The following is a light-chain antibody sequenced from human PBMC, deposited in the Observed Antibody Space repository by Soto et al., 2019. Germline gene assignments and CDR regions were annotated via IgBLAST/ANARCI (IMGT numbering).Light chain of an antibody. Sequence: EIVLTQSPATLSLSPGERATLSCRASQSVSSHLVWYQQKPGQAPRLLIYDASNRATGIPARFSGSGSGTEFTLTISSLQSEDFAVYYCQQYNNWPPWTFGQGTKVDIK. CDR1: QSVSSH. CDR3: QQYNNWPPWT. CDR2: DAS. V-gene: IGKV3-15*01. J-gene: IGKJ1*01.